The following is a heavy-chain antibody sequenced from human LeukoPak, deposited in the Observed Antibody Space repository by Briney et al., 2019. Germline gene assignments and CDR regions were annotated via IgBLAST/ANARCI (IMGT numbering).Heavy chain of an antibody. Sequence: GASVKVSCKASGYTFTGYYMHWVRQAPGQGLEWMGRINPNSGGTNYAQKFQGRVTMTRDTSISTAYMELSRLRSDDTAVYYCAKDIIAMAGMVCHWGQGTLVTVSS. CDR2: INPNSGGT. D-gene: IGHD6-19*01. CDR1: GYTFTGYY. J-gene: IGHJ4*02. V-gene: IGHV1-2*06. CDR3: AKDIIAMAGMVCH.